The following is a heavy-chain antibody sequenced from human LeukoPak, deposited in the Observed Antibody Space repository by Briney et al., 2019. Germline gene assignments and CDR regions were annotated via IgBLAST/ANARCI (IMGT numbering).Heavy chain of an antibody. J-gene: IGHJ6*02. Sequence: ASVKVSCKASGYTFTSYGISWVRQAPGQGLEWMGWISAYNGNTNYAQKLQGRVTMTTDTSTSTAYMELRSLRSDDTAVYYCATHWAYCGGGCYSGNYYYYYGMDVWGQGTTVTVSS. D-gene: IGHD2-21*02. V-gene: IGHV1-18*01. CDR3: ATHWAYCGGGCYSGNYYYYYGMDV. CDR2: ISAYNGNT. CDR1: GYTFTSYG.